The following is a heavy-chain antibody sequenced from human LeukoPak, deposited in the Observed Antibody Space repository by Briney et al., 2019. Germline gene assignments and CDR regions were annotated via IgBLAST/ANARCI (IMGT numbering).Heavy chain of an antibody. D-gene: IGHD3-3*01. CDR3: AKDESLYYGDVEDAFDI. J-gene: IGHJ3*02. CDR2: INRDGSEK. V-gene: IGHV3-7*03. Sequence: PGGSLRLSCAASGFNFSNYWMSWVRQTPGKGLEWVANINRDGSEKYYVDSVKGRFTISRDNAKNSLYLQMNSLRAEDTALYYCAKDESLYYGDVEDAFDIWGQGTMVTVSS. CDR1: GFNFSNYW.